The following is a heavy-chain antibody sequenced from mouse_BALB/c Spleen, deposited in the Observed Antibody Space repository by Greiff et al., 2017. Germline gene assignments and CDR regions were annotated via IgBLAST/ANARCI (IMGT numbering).Heavy chain of an antibody. CDR3: ARYYRYDSYYFDY. D-gene: IGHD2-14*01. V-gene: IGHV5-6-5*01. Sequence: EVQVVESGGGLVKPGGSLKLSCAASGFTFSSYAMSWVRQTPEKRLEWVASISSGGSTYYPDSVKGRFTISRDNARNILYLQMSSLRSEDTAMYYCARYYRYDSYYFDYWGQGTTLTVSS. CDR1: GFTFSSYA. J-gene: IGHJ2*01. CDR2: ISSGGST.